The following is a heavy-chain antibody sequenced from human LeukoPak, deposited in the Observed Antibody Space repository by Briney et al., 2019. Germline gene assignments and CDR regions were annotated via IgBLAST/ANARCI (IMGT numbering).Heavy chain of an antibody. V-gene: IGHV4-4*07. CDR1: GGSISGYY. Sequence: KPSETLSLTCSVSGGSISGYYWTWIRQPAGKGLEWIGRVYTSGSTHYNPSLKTRLTISVDTSKNQFSLKLSSLTTADTAAYYCARLITGTTTAFDIWGQGTMVTVSS. D-gene: IGHD1-7*01. J-gene: IGHJ3*02. CDR2: VYTSGST. CDR3: ARLITGTTTAFDI.